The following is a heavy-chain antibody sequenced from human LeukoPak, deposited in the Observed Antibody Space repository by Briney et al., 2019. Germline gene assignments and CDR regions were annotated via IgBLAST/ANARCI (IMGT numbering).Heavy chain of an antibody. CDR2: IYTCGST. D-gene: IGHD2-21*02. Sequence: SETLSLTCTVSGGSISSYYWSWIRQPAGKGLEWIGRIYTCGSTNYNPSLKSRVTMSVDTSKNQFSLKLSSVTAADTAVYYCARESVEAYCGGDCYSGAFDIWGQGTMVTVSS. CDR1: GGSISSYY. V-gene: IGHV4-4*07. CDR3: ARESVEAYCGGDCYSGAFDI. J-gene: IGHJ3*02.